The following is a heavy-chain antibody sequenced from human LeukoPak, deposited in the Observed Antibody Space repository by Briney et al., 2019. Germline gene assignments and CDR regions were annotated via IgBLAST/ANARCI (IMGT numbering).Heavy chain of an antibody. V-gene: IGHV3-30*03. CDR3: ARKFLTGRLIDY. CDR2: ISYDGSNE. J-gene: IGHJ4*02. Sequence: GGSLKLSCAASGFTFSNYGMHWVRQAPGKGLEWVAVISYDGSNEYYADSVKGRFTISRDTSRNTLYLQMNSLRAEDTALYYCARKFLTGRLIDYWGQGTLVTVSS. CDR1: GFTFSNYG. D-gene: IGHD7-27*01.